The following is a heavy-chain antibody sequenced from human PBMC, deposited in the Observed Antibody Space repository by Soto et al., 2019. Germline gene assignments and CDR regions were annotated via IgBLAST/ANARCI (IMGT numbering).Heavy chain of an antibody. CDR3: TRGSIERPYLYYYYYMDV. CDR2: IRSKAYGGTT. CDR1: GFTFGDYA. J-gene: IGHJ6*03. Sequence: GGSLRLSCTASGFTFGDYAMSWFRQAPGKGLEWVGFIRSKAYGGTTEYAASVKGRFTISRDDSKSIAYLQMNSLKTEDTAVYYCTRGSIERPYLYYYYYMDVWGKGTTVTVSS. D-gene: IGHD6-6*01. V-gene: IGHV3-49*03.